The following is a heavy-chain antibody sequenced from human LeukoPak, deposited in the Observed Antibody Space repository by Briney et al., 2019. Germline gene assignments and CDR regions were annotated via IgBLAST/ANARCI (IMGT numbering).Heavy chain of an antibody. CDR2: ISYDGSNK. CDR1: GFTFSNYA. J-gene: IGHJ4*02. D-gene: IGHD6-19*01. Sequence: GGSLRLSCAASGFTFSNYAMHWVRQAPGKGLEWVAVISYDGSNKYYADSVKGRFTISRDNSKNTLYLQMNSLRAEDTAVYYCAREPYSSGWYFSYYFDYWGQGTLVTVSS. CDR3: AREPYSSGWYFSYYFDY. V-gene: IGHV3-30-3*01.